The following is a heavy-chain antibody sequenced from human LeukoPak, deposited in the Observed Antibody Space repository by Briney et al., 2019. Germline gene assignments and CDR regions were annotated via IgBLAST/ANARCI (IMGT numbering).Heavy chain of an antibody. V-gene: IGHV4-34*01. CDR3: ARVNPKYCSGGSCYPNFDY. CDR1: GGSFSGYY. Sequence: SETLSLTCDVYGGSFSGYYWSWIRQPPGKGLEWVGEIHYSGSTNYTPSLKSRVTISVDTSKNQFSLKLSSVTAADTAVYYCARVNPKYCSGGSCYPNFDYWGQGTMVTVSS. D-gene: IGHD2-15*01. J-gene: IGHJ4*02. CDR2: IHYSGST.